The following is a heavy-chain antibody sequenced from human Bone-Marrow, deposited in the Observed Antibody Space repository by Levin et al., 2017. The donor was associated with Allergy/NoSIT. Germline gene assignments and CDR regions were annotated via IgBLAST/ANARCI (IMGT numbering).Heavy chain of an antibody. CDR3: ARDPGSASHDWYFDL. Sequence: GGSLRLSCAASGFTFTSSWMHWVRQAPGKGLVWVSRIHSDGRGPSYADSVKGRFTISIDSAKNTVYLQMNSLRAEDTAVYYCARDPGSASHDWYFDLWGRGTLVTVSS. J-gene: IGHJ2*01. V-gene: IGHV3-74*01. D-gene: IGHD6-19*01. CDR1: GFTFTSSW. CDR2: IHSDGRGP.